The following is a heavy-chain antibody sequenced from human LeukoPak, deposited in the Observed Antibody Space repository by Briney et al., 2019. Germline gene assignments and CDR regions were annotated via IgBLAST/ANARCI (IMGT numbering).Heavy chain of an antibody. CDR2: ISSSSSYI. CDR1: GFTFSSYS. CDR3: ARDQRGAAGTGTFDP. Sequence: GGSLRLSCAASGFTFSSYSMNWVRQAPGKGLEWVSSISSSSSYIYYADSVKGRFTISRDNVKNSLYLQMNSLRAEDTAVYYCARDQRGAAGTGTFDPWGQGTLVTVSS. D-gene: IGHD6-13*01. V-gene: IGHV3-21*01. J-gene: IGHJ5*02.